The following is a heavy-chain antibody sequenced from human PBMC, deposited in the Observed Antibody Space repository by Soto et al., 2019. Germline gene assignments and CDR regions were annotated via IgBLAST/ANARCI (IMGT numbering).Heavy chain of an antibody. CDR1: GFNFGFFG. CDR2: ISGDGINT. V-gene: IGHV3-30*03. CDR3: ARGTLSFDFDS. Sequence: QIQLVESGGDVVQPGKSLRLSCAASGFNFGFFGMHWVRQAPGKGLEWVAFISGDGINTQYADSVRVGFTLSRDYSRKTMYLQMDSLRDEDTALYYCARGTLSFDFDSWGLGTLVTVSS. D-gene: IGHD1-26*01. J-gene: IGHJ4*02.